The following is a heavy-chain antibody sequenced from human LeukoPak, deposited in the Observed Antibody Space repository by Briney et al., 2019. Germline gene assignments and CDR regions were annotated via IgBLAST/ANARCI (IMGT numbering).Heavy chain of an antibody. CDR1: GGSISSYY. J-gene: IGHJ4*02. Sequence: PSETLSLTCTISGGSISSYYWSWIRQPPGKGLEWIGYIDCSGTTNYHPSLKSRVTISLDTSKNQFSLKLSSVTAADTAVYYCARDSPWGSGVDHWGQGTLVTVSS. V-gene: IGHV4-59*01. CDR3: ARDSPWGSGVDH. D-gene: IGHD1-26*01. CDR2: IDCSGTT.